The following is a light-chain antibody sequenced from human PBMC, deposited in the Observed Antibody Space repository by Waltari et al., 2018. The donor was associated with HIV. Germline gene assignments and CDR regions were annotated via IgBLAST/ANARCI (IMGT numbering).Light chain of an antibody. Sequence: SSELTQDPAVSVALGQTVRITCRGDSLRKYFANWYKQKPGQAPVVVMYGRDNRPSGIPDRFSGSSSGNTGSLTITGAQAEDEADYYCDSRDSNDKQHVFGTGTKVTV. CDR1: SLRKYF. CDR2: GRD. V-gene: IGLV3-19*01. CDR3: DSRDSNDKQHV. J-gene: IGLJ1*01.